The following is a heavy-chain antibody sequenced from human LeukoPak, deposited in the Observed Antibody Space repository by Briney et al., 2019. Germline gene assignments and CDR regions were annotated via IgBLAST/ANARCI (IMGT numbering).Heavy chain of an antibody. CDR1: GYSISSGYH. CDR3: ARQLPQFDP. J-gene: IGHJ5*02. Sequence: SETLSLTCTVSGYSISSGYHWGWIRPPPGKGLEWIGSIYHGGSTNYNPSLKSRVTISVDTSKNQFSLKLSSVTAADTAVYYCARQLPQFDPWGQGTLVTVSS. V-gene: IGHV4-38-2*02. D-gene: IGHD2-2*01. CDR2: IYHGGST.